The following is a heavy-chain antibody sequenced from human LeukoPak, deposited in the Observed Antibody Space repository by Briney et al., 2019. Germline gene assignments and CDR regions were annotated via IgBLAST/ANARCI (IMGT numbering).Heavy chain of an antibody. D-gene: IGHD3-10*02. Sequence: GGSLRLSCAASGFIFSSYGMHWVRQAPDKGLEWVAFIRYDGSRKYYADSVKGRFTISRDNAKNSLYLQMNSLRAEDTAVYYCAELGITMIGGVWGKGTTVTISS. CDR1: GFIFSSYG. CDR3: AELGITMIGGV. V-gene: IGHV3-30*02. J-gene: IGHJ6*04. CDR2: IRYDGSRK.